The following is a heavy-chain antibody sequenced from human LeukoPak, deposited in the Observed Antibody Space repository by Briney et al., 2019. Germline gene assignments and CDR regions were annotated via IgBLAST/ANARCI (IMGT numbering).Heavy chain of an antibody. Sequence: GESLKISCKGSGYSFTSYWIVWVRQMPGKGLEWMGIIYPGDSNTRYSPSFQGQVTISADKSISTAYLQWSSLKASDTAMYYCARWHKRWLQFAYYFDYWGQGTLVTVSS. D-gene: IGHD5-24*01. CDR1: GYSFTSYW. CDR2: IYPGDSNT. J-gene: IGHJ4*02. V-gene: IGHV5-51*01. CDR3: ARWHKRWLQFAYYFDY.